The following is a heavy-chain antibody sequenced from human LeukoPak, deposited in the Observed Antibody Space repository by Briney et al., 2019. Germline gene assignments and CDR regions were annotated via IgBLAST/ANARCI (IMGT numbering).Heavy chain of an antibody. J-gene: IGHJ6*03. Sequence: SETLSLTCTVSGGSISGYYWSWTRQPPGKGLEWIGYIYYSGSTNYNPSLKSRVTISLDTSKNQFSLNLSSVTAADTAVYYCARSRYGNTNTNYYMDVWGKGTSVTVSS. CDR3: ARSRYGNTNTNYYMDV. CDR2: IYYSGST. V-gene: IGHV4-59*01. CDR1: GGSISGYY. D-gene: IGHD2-2*01.